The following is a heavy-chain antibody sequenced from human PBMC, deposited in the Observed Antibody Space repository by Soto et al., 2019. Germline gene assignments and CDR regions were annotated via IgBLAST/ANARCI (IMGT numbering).Heavy chain of an antibody. Sequence: SLRLSCASSGFTFSSYARSCVRQAPGKGLEWVSAISGSGGSTYYADSVKGRFTISRDNSKNTLYLQMNSLRAEDTAVYYCASLGPVIAAAGMFDYWGQGTLVTVSS. CDR3: ASLGPVIAAAGMFDY. CDR2: ISGSGGST. CDR1: GFTFSSYA. D-gene: IGHD6-13*01. J-gene: IGHJ4*02. V-gene: IGHV3-23*01.